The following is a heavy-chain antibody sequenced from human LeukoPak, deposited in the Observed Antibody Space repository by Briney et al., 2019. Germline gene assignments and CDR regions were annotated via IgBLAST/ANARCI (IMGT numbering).Heavy chain of an antibody. Sequence: ASVKVSCKASGYTFTSYGISWVRQAPGQGLEWMGWISAYNGNTNYAQKLQGRVTMTTDTSTSRAYMELRSLRSDDTAVYYCARETYSNILTGTDYWGPGTLVTVSS. V-gene: IGHV1-18*01. CDR3: ARETYSNILTGTDY. CDR2: ISAYNGNT. J-gene: IGHJ4*02. D-gene: IGHD3-9*01. CDR1: GYTFTSYG.